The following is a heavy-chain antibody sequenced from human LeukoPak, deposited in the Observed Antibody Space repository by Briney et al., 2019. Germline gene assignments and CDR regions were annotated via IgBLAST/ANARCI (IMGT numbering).Heavy chain of an antibody. J-gene: IGHJ4*02. Sequence: SETLSLTCTVSGGSISSSSYYWGWIRQPPGKGLEWIGSISYSGSTYYNPSLKSRVTISEDTSKNQFSLKLSSVTAADTAVYYCARSYSSSWYYFDYWGQGTLVTVSS. D-gene: IGHD6-13*01. CDR3: ARSYSSSWYYFDY. CDR1: GGSISSSSYY. V-gene: IGHV4-39*07. CDR2: ISYSGST.